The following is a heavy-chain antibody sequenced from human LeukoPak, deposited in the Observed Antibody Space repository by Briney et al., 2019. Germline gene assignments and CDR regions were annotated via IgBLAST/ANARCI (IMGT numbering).Heavy chain of an antibody. Sequence: SETLSLTCSVSGGSINSYYWSWIRQPPGKGLEWIGYIYYSGSTNYNPSLKSRVTISVDTSKNQFSLKLSSVTAADTAVYYCASLWSGYSSSYTGSWGQGTLVTVSS. CDR3: ASLWSGYSSSYTGS. CDR1: GGSINSYY. V-gene: IGHV4-59*12. D-gene: IGHD6-13*01. J-gene: IGHJ4*02. CDR2: IYYSGST.